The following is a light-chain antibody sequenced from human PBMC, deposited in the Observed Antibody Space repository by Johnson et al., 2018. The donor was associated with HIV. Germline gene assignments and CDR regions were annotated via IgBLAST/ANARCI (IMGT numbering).Light chain of an antibody. CDR2: END. Sequence: QSVLTQPPSVSAAPGQKVIISCSGRSSNIGSNYVSWYQHLPGTAPKLLIYENDKRPSGIPDRFSASKSGTSATLDITGLQTGDEADYYCGTWDSSLSASYVFGTGTKVTVL. J-gene: IGLJ1*01. CDR3: GTWDSSLSASYV. V-gene: IGLV1-51*01. CDR1: SSNIGSNY.